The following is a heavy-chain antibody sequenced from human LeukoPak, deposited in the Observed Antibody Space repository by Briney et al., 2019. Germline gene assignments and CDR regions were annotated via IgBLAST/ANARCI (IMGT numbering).Heavy chain of an antibody. CDR2: ISGSGGST. J-gene: IGHJ4*02. Sequence: GGPLRLSCAASGFTFSSYAMSWVRQAPGKGLEWVSAISGSGGSTYYADSVKGRFTISRDNSKNTLYLQMNSLRAEDTAVYYCAKDTHYYYDSSGYYRKHYFDYWGQGTLVTVSS. V-gene: IGHV3-23*01. CDR3: AKDTHYYYDSSGYYRKHYFDY. CDR1: GFTFSSYA. D-gene: IGHD3-22*01.